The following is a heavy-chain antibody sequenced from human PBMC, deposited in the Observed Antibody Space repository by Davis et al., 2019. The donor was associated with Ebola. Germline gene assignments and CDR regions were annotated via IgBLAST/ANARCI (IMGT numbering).Heavy chain of an antibody. CDR2: ISAYNGNT. J-gene: IGHJ5*02. D-gene: IGHD3-10*01. Sequence: AASVKVSCKASGYSFTGYYLHWLRLAPGQGLEWMGWISAYNGNTNYAQKLQGRVTMTTDTSTSTAYMELRSLRSDDTAVYYCARVHRAYYYGSGIHLGWFDPWGQGTLVTVSS. CDR1: GYSFTGYY. V-gene: IGHV1-18*04. CDR3: ARVHRAYYYGSGIHLGWFDP.